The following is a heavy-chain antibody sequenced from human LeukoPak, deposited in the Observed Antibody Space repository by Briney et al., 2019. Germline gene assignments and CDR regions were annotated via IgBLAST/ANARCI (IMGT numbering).Heavy chain of an antibody. Sequence: GGSLRLSCAASGFTFSSYGMHWVRQAPGKGLEWVAVIWYDGSNKYYADSVKGRFTISRDNSKNTLYLQMNSLRAEDTAVYYCARWHNRYKYYYYYYGMDVWGQGTTVTVSS. V-gene: IGHV3-33*01. D-gene: IGHD5-12*01. CDR3: ARWHNRYKYYYYYYGMDV. J-gene: IGHJ6*02. CDR1: GFTFSSYG. CDR2: IWYDGSNK.